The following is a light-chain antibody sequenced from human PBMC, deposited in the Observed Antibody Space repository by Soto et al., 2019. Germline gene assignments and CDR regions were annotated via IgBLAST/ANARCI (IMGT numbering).Light chain of an antibody. CDR2: AVS. J-gene: IGKJ1*01. V-gene: IGKV1-39*01. Sequence: DIQMTQSPSSLSASVGDRVTITCRASQSIYNNLNWYQQKPGRAPRLLIYAVSSFQSGVPSRFSGSGSGTDFTLTISSLQPEDFATYYCQQSYSTPRTFGQGTKVDIK. CDR1: QSIYNN. CDR3: QQSYSTPRT.